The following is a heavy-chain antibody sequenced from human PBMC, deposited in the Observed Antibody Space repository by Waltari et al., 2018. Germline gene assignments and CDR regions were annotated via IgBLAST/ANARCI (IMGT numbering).Heavy chain of an antibody. CDR3: ARDGYNRDYYYYYGMDV. J-gene: IGHJ6*02. Sequence: QLQLQESGPGLVKPSETLSLTCTVSGGSISSSSYYWGWIRQPPGKGLEWIGSIYYRGSTYYNPSLKSRVTISVDTSKNQFSLKLSSVTAADTAVYYCARDGYNRDYYYYYGMDVWGQGTTVTVSS. D-gene: IGHD5-12*01. V-gene: IGHV4-39*02. CDR1: GGSISSSSYY. CDR2: IYYRGST.